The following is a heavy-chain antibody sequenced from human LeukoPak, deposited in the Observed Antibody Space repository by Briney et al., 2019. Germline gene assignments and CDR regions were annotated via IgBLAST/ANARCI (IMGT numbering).Heavy chain of an antibody. CDR3: AKALEQETVIALDS. Sequence: GGSLRLSCAASGFTFSTYAMSWVRQAPGKGLQWVSAISGSGGSTYYADSVKGRFTISRDNSKNTLYLQMNSLRAEDTSIYFCAKALEQETVIALDSWGQGTLVTVSS. D-gene: IGHD6-13*01. V-gene: IGHV3-23*01. CDR2: ISGSGGST. CDR1: GFTFSTYA. J-gene: IGHJ4*02.